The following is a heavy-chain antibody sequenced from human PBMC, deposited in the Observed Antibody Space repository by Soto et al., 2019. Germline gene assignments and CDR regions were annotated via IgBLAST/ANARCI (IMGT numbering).Heavy chain of an antibody. CDR3: AMEEDIVATIVGAFDI. D-gene: IGHD5-12*01. J-gene: IGHJ3*02. Sequence: KFQGRVTITRDTSASTAYMELSSLRSEDTAVYYCAMEEDIVATIVGAFDIWGQGTMVTVSS. V-gene: IGHV1-3*01.